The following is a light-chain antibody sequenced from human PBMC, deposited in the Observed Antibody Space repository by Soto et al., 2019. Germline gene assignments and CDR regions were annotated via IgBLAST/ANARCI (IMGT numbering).Light chain of an antibody. CDR1: QSVGSS. J-gene: IGKJ4*01. CDR2: GAS. V-gene: IGKV3-15*01. Sequence: EVVMTQSPATLSVSPGERATLSCRASQSVGSSLAWYQRKPGQAPRLLIYGASTRATGIPATFSGSGFGTEFTLTISSLQSEDFAVHYCQQYNSWPLTFGGGTKVDIK. CDR3: QQYNSWPLT.